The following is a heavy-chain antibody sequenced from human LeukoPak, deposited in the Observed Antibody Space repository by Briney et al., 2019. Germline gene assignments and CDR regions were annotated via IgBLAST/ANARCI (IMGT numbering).Heavy chain of an antibody. V-gene: IGHV4-39*01. CDR3: TRHQWWLAPRNFDY. D-gene: IGHD2-8*01. J-gene: IGHJ4*02. CDR2: IYHSGST. Sequence: SETLSLTCTVSSGSISSSSYYWGWIRQPPGKGLEWIGSIYHSGSTYYNLSLKSRVTISVDTSKNQFSLKLSSVTAADMAVYYCTRHQWWLAPRNFDYWGQGTLVTVSS. CDR1: SGSISSSSYY.